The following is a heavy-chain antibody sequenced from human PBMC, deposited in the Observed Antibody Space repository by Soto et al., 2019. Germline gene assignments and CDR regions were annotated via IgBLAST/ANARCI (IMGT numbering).Heavy chain of an antibody. J-gene: IGHJ4*02. Sequence: QVQLQESGPGLVKPSGTLSLTCAVSGGSISSSNWWSWVRQPPGKGLEWIGEIYHSGSTNYNPSLTNRVTIXXDXSTXQFPLKLSPVAAADTAVHYCARVRQEWLVPLYFDYWGQGTLVNVSS. CDR3: ARVRQEWLVPLYFDY. V-gene: IGHV4-4*02. D-gene: IGHD6-19*01. CDR2: IYHSGST. CDR1: GGSISSSNW.